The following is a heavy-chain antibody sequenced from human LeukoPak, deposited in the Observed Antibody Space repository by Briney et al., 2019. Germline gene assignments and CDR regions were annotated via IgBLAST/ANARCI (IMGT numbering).Heavy chain of an antibody. Sequence: ASVKVSCKTSGYTFSTYAMHWVRQAPGQRLEWMGCINGDNGNTQFSPRFQGRVTFSRDTSASTGYMELSGLTSEDTAVYYCARGGYCSSTSCLRAPMDVWGKGTTVTVSS. CDR3: ARGGYCSSTSCLRAPMDV. V-gene: IGHV1-3*01. CDR2: INGDNGNT. CDR1: GYTFSTYA. J-gene: IGHJ6*03. D-gene: IGHD2-2*01.